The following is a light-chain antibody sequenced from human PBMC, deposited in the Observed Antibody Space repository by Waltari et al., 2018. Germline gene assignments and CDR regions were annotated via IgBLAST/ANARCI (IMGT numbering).Light chain of an antibody. CDR1: PSLLFRSNNKNY. Sequence: TVMTQSPYSLSLSLCGRATINCKSIPSLLFRSNNKNYLAWYQQKPGQPPKLLIHWASTRESGVPDRFSGSGSGTDFTLTISSLQAEDVAVYYCQQYYHIARTFGQGTRVEIK. CDR2: WAS. J-gene: IGKJ1*01. V-gene: IGKV4-1*01. CDR3: QQYYHIART.